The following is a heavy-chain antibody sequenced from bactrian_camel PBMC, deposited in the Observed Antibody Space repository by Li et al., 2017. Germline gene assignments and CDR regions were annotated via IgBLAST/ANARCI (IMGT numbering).Heavy chain of an antibody. D-gene: IGHD5*01. CDR1: GFAFSDYA. J-gene: IGHJ4*01. CDR2: ITFDGVST. V-gene: IGHV3S40*01. Sequence: VQLVESGGGLVQPGGSLTLSCAASGFAFSDYAMHWVRKTPGKGLEWVSRITFDGVSTLYADSVKGRFTISRDNAKNTMYLEVNNLKFEDTARYFCAAGFTYWGQGTQVTVS. CDR3: AAGFTY.